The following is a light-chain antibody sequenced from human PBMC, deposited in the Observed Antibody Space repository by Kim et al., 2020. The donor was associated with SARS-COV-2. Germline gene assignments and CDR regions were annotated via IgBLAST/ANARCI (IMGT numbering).Light chain of an antibody. Sequence: SSELTQPSSVSVSPGQTARITCSGDVLAKKYARWFQQKPGQAPVVVIYKDSERPSGIPERFSGSSSGTTVTLTISGVQVEDEADYYCYSAADNIGVFGGGTKLTVL. CDR1: VLAKKY. V-gene: IGLV3-27*01. CDR2: KDS. J-gene: IGLJ3*02. CDR3: YSAADNIGV.